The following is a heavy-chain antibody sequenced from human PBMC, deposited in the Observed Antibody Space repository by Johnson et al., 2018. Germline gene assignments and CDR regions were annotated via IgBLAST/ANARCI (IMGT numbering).Heavy chain of an antibody. Sequence: VQLVETGGGVVQPGRSXRLSCAASGFTFSSYAMHWVRQAPGQGLEWVAVISYDGSNKYYADSVKGRFTIHIEKSKNTRYLQMSRLRAEDTAVYYCARDSSGWYDAFDIWGQGTMVTVSS. CDR3: ARDSSGWYDAFDI. CDR2: ISYDGSNK. J-gene: IGHJ3*02. D-gene: IGHD6-19*01. CDR1: GFTFSSYA. V-gene: IGHV3-30*04.